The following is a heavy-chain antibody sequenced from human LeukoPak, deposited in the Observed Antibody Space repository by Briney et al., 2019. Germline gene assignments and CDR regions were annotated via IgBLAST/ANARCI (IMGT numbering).Heavy chain of an antibody. J-gene: IGHJ4*02. D-gene: IGHD1-26*01. V-gene: IGHV3-21*01. CDR1: GFTFSNYW. CDR3: ARDGWELRYYFDY. CDR2: ISSSSSYI. Sequence: PGGSLRLSCAASGFTFSNYWMNWVRQAPGKGLEWVSSISSSSSYIYYADSVKGRFTTSRDNAKNSLYLQMNSLRAEDTAVYYCARDGWELRYYFDYWGQGTLVTVSS.